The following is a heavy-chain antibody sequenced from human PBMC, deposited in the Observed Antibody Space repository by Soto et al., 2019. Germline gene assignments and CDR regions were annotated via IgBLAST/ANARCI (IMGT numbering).Heavy chain of an antibody. CDR1: GYTFTGYY. CDR3: ARQTVVLVAATRFLGGMDV. V-gene: IGHV1-2*02. CDR2: INPNSGGT. D-gene: IGHD2-15*01. Sequence: ASVKVSCKASGYTFTGYYMHWVRQAPGQGLEWMGWINPNSGGTNYAQKFQGRVTMTRDTSISTAYMELSRLRSDDTAVYYCARQTVVLVAATRFLGGMDVWGQGTTVTVSS. J-gene: IGHJ6*02.